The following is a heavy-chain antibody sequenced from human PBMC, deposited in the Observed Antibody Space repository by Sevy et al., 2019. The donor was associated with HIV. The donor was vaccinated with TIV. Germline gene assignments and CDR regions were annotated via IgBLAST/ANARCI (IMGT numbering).Heavy chain of an antibody. J-gene: IGHJ6*02. Sequence: GGSLRLSCAASGFTFSSYGMHWVRQAPGKGLEWVAVIWYDGSNKDYADSVKGRFTISRDNSKNTLYLQMNSLRAEDTAVYYCASALAASPYSCGMDVWGQGTTVTVSS. V-gene: IGHV3-33*01. D-gene: IGHD6-6*01. CDR1: GFTFSSYG. CDR3: ASALAASPYSCGMDV. CDR2: IWYDGSNK.